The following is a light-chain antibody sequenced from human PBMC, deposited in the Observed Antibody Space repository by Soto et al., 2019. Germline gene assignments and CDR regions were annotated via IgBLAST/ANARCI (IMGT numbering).Light chain of an antibody. Sequence: SYELTQPPSVSVSPGQTASITCSGDKLGDKYACWYQQKPGQSPVLVIYQDSKRPSGIPERFSGSNSGNTATLTISGTQAMDAADYYCHAWDSSTGVFGGGTKVTVL. CDR2: QDS. V-gene: IGLV3-1*01. CDR1: KLGDKY. J-gene: IGLJ2*01. CDR3: HAWDSSTGV.